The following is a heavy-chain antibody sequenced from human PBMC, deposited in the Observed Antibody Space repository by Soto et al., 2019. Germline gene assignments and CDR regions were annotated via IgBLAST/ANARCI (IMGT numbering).Heavy chain of an antibody. V-gene: IGHV4-59*11. CDR3: ARSYGSGVNYFDY. Sequence: SETLSLTSTVSGGSISSHYWSWIRQTTGKGLEWIGYIYYSGSTNYNPSLKSRVTISVDTSKNQFSLKLSSVTAADTAVYYCARSYGSGVNYFDYWGQGTLVTVSS. J-gene: IGHJ4*02. CDR2: IYYSGST. CDR1: GGSISSHY. D-gene: IGHD3-10*01.